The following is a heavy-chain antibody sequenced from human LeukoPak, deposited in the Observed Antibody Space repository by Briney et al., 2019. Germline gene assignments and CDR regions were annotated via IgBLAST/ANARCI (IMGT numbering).Heavy chain of an antibody. V-gene: IGHV1-2*02. CDR1: GYTFTGYY. CDR2: INPNSGGT. Sequence: ASVKVSCKASGYTFTGYYMHWVRQAPGQGLEWMGWINPNSGGTNYAQKFQGRVTMTRDTSISTAYMELSRLRSDDTAVYYCARVPYSSGWLDYWGQGTLVTVSS. D-gene: IGHD6-19*01. J-gene: IGHJ4*02. CDR3: ARVPYSSGWLDY.